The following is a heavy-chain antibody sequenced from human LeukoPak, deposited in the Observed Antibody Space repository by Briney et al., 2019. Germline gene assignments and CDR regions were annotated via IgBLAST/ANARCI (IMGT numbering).Heavy chain of an antibody. V-gene: IGHV1-3*03. CDR2: INAGNGNT. J-gene: IGHJ4*02. Sequence: ASVTVSCKASGYTFTSYAMHWVRQAPGQRLEWMGWINAGNGNTKYSQEFQGRVTITRDASASTAYMELSSLRSEDMAVYYCARVALSSSSWYFDYWGQGTLVTVSS. CDR1: GYTFTSYA. CDR3: ARVALSSSSWYFDY. D-gene: IGHD6-13*01.